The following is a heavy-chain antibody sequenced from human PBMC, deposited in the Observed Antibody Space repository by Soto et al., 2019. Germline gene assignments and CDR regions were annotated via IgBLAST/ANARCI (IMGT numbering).Heavy chain of an antibody. V-gene: IGHV5-51*01. J-gene: IGHJ6*02. CDR3: ASNYDILTAYYKPGDGVLDV. Sequence: PGESLKISCKASGYRFTTYWIGWVRQMPGKGLEWMGIIYPGDSDPTYSPSFQGHVTFSADKSINTAYLQWSSLKASDTAIYYCASNYDILTAYYKPGDGVLDVWGQGTTVTVSS. CDR1: GYRFTTYW. D-gene: IGHD3-9*01. CDR2: IYPGDSDP.